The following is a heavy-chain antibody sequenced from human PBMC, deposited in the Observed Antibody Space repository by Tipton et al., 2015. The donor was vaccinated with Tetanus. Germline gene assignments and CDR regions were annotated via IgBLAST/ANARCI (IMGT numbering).Heavy chain of an antibody. CDR3: ARANYDFPKKGPFDS. V-gene: IGHV4-61*08. CDR2: VSYSGRT. Sequence: VKPSETLSLTCAVSGGSIRSGDYSWNWIRQPPGKGLEWLAYVSYSGRTNSNYFLKSRITVSQDPSKNQFSLRLTSVTAADTAVYYCARANYDFPKKGPFDSWGQGTLVIVSS. D-gene: IGHD3-3*01. J-gene: IGHJ4*02. CDR1: GGSIRSGDYS.